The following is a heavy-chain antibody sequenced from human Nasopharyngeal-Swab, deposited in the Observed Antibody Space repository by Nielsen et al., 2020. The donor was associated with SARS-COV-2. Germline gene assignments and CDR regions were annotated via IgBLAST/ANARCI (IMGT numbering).Heavy chain of an antibody. V-gene: IGHV3-73*01. CDR2: IRSKGNSYAT. D-gene: IGHD2-15*01. CDR1: GFIFSDSA. Sequence: GGSLRLSCAASGFIFSDSAIHWVRQASGKGLEWVGRIRSKGNSYATAYAASVKGRFTISRDDSKNTAYLQMNSLITEDTAVYYCTRCGGSCYTGKDYWGQGTLVTVSS. J-gene: IGHJ4*02. CDR3: TRCGGSCYTGKDY.